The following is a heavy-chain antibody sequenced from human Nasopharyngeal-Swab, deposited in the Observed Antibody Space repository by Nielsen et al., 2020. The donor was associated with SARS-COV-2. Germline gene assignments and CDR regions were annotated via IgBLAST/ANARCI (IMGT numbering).Heavy chain of an antibody. D-gene: IGHD1-26*01. J-gene: IGHJ4*02. CDR2: IYYSGST. CDR3: ARTAVGATRRVTGLDY. Sequence: SETLSLTCTVSGGSISSYYWSWIRQPPGKGLEWIGYIYYSGSTNYNPSLKSRVTISVDTSKNQFSLKLSSVTAADTAVYYCARTAVGATRRVTGLDYWGQGTLVTVSS. CDR1: GGSISSYY. V-gene: IGHV4-59*13.